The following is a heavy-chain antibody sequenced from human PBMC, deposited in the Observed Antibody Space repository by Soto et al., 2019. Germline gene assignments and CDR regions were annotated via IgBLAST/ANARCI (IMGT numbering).Heavy chain of an antibody. Sequence: LSLSCAASGFTFSSYSMNWVRQAPGKGLEWVSSISSSSSYIYYADSVKGRFTISRDNAKNSLYLEMNSLRAEDTAVYYCARESEDLTSNFDYWGQGTLVTVSS. J-gene: IGHJ4*02. CDR2: ISSSSSYI. CDR3: ARESEDLTSNFDY. CDR1: GFTFSSYS. V-gene: IGHV3-21*06.